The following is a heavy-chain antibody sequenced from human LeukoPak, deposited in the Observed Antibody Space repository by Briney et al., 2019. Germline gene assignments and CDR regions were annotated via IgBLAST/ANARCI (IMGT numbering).Heavy chain of an antibody. J-gene: IGHJ4*02. CDR1: GYSLTNYG. CDR3: ARAPMVGPTRVDF. CDR2: ISANNGQT. D-gene: IGHD1-26*01. Sequence: ASVKVSCKASGYSLTNYGFSWLRQSPGQGLEWMGWISANNGQTNYAQKFQGRVTMTTDTSTSTAYMELRSLRSDDTAMYYCARAPMVGPTRVDFWGQGTLVTVSS. V-gene: IGHV1-18*01.